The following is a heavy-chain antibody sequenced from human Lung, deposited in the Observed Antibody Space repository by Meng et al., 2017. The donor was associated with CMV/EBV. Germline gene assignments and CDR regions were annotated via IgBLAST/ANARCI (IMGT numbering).Heavy chain of an antibody. Sequence: ASAKVSCFPSPYSFTGYCMHWVRQAPGQGLEWMGWINPNTGVTTYQQMFQGRVTLTRDTSTRTAYMEVTRLNSDDTAIYYCVRDMGGVHDIQYFGDYWGQGTLVTVSS. CDR3: VRDMGGVHDIQYFGDY. CDR1: PYSFTGYC. CDR2: INPNTGVT. J-gene: IGHJ4*02. D-gene: IGHD3-9*01. V-gene: IGHV1-2*02.